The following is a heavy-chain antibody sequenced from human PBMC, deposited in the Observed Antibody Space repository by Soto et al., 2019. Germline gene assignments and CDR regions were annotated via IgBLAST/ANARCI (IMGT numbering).Heavy chain of an antibody. Sequence: QVYLMQSGVEVKRPGASMRVSCRASGYTFPNYGISWVRQAPGQGLEWMGWISAHNGNTNYTQKFQDRVTMTTDTSKSTALMEIRSSGSEHTAVYYCTRQTFYPKPCGDDPLGDWGQGTLVTVSS. D-gene: IGHD2-21*02. CDR3: TRQTFYPKPCGDDPLGD. V-gene: IGHV1-18*01. J-gene: IGHJ3*01. CDR2: ISAHNGNT. CDR1: GYTFPNYG.